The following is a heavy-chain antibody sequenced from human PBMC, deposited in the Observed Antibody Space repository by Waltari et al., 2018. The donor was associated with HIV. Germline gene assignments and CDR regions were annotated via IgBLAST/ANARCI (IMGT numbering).Heavy chain of an antibody. J-gene: IGHJ4*02. CDR3: AKGAFSGRTSGMFDY. V-gene: IGHV6-1*01. Sequence: IQLQQSGPGLMQPSQTLSLTCVISAHRVSSTPAAWPWIRQSPSRGLEWLGRTYYRKKWYHDYTVSLKTRMTLSADASKNQFSLELRSLTFDDSAMYYCAKGAFSGRTSGMFDYWGQGALVTVSS. CDR2: TYYRKKWYH. CDR1: AHRVSSTPAA. D-gene: IGHD3-10*01.